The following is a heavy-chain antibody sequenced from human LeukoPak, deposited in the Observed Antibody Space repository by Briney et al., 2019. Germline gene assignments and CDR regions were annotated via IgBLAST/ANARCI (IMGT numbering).Heavy chain of an antibody. CDR1: GFTFSNYG. CDR2: ISGSGGRT. D-gene: IGHD3-22*01. Sequence: GGSLRLSCAVSGFTFSNYGMSWVRQAPGKGLEWVSTISGSGGRTYYADSVKGRFTISRDNSKNTLYLQMNSLRAEDTAVYYCASRDYYDSSGYHDAFDIWGQGTMVTVSS. CDR3: ASRDYYDSSGYHDAFDI. V-gene: IGHV3-23*01. J-gene: IGHJ3*02.